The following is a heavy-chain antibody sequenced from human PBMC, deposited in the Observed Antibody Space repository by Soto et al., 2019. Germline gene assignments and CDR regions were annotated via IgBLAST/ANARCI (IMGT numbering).Heavy chain of an antibody. V-gene: IGHV3-33*01. CDR1: GFTFSSYG. J-gene: IGHJ4*02. Sequence: QVQLVESGGGVVQPGRSLRLSCAASGFTFSSYGMHWVRQAPGKGLEWVAVIWYDGSNKYYAYSVKGRFTISRDNSKNPLYLQMNSLRAEDTAVYYGARTGLRFLEWHPPDYWGQGTLVTVSS. CDR2: IWYDGSNK. CDR3: ARTGLRFLEWHPPDY. D-gene: IGHD3-3*01.